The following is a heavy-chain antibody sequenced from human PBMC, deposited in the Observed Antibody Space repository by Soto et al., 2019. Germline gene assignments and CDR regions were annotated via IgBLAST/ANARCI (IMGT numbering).Heavy chain of an antibody. CDR1: GDSVSSNSAA. J-gene: IGHJ6*03. CDR3: ARGSWDDVSGHYYMDV. D-gene: IGHD1-1*01. CDR2: TYYRSKWYS. Sequence: SQTLSLTCDISGDSVSSNSAAWNWIRQTPSRGLEWLGRTYYRSKWYSNYAISVKSRVTVNPDTFKNQFSLQLNSGTPEDTAVYYCARGSWDDVSGHYYMDVWGKGTTVTVSS. V-gene: IGHV6-1*01.